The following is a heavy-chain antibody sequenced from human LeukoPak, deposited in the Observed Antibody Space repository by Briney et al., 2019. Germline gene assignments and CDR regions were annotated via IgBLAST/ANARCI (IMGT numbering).Heavy chain of an antibody. J-gene: IGHJ4*02. CDR3: AKVDTSGWYEVLDF. CDR2: ISADGRRS. Sequence: GGSLRLSCVASGFTFTTYALSWVRQAPGEGLEWVSTISADGRRSNYADSVKGRFTISRDTSKNTLYLQMNSLRAEDTAKYYCAKVDTSGWYEVLDFWGQGTLVTVSS. D-gene: IGHD6-19*01. CDR1: GFTFTTYA. V-gene: IGHV3-23*01.